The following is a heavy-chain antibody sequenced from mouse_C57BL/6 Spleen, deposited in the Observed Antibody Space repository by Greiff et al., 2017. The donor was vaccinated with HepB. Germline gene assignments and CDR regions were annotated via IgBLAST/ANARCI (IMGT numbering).Heavy chain of an antibody. CDR2: IYPRSGNT. CDR1: GYTFTSYG. D-gene: IGHD1-1*01. Sequence: VQLQQSGAELARPGASVKLSCKASGYTFTSYGISWVKQRTGQGLEWIGEIYPRSGNTYYNEKFKGKATLTADKSSSTAYMELRSLTSEDSAVYFCARDPYYYGSSYRYFDVWGTGTTVTVSS. V-gene: IGHV1-81*01. J-gene: IGHJ1*03. CDR3: ARDPYYYGSSYRYFDV.